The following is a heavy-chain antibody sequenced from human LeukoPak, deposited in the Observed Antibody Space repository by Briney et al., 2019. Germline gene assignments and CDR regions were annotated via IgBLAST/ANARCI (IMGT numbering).Heavy chain of an antibody. J-gene: IGHJ4*02. CDR1: GFTFSSHW. CDR2: INSDGSTT. D-gene: IGHD3-10*01. V-gene: IGHV3-74*01. CDR3: ARPPGPMVRGIIGY. Sequence: GGSLRLSCAVSGFTFSSHWMHWVRQAPGKGLVWVSLINSDGSTTNYADSVKGRFTISRDNAKNTLYLQMNSLRAEDTAVYYCARPPGPMVRGIIGYWGQGTLVTVSS.